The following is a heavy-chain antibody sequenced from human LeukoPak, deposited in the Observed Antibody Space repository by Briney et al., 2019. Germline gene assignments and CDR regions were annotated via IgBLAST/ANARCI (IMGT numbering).Heavy chain of an antibody. D-gene: IGHD6-13*01. CDR2: ISSSSSTI. CDR1: GFTFSSYS. Sequence: GGSLRLSCAASGFTFSSYSMNWVRQAPGKGLEWVSYISSSSSTIYYADSVKGRFTISRDNAKNSLYLQMNSLRAEDTAVYYCARESDSSSWFYDAFDIWGQGTMVTVSS. V-gene: IGHV3-48*04. CDR3: ARESDSSSWFYDAFDI. J-gene: IGHJ3*02.